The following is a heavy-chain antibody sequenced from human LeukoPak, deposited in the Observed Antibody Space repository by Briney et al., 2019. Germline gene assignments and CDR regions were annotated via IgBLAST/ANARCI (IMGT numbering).Heavy chain of an antibody. D-gene: IGHD3-3*01. CDR3: ARDLFWSGYSRKSFDY. Sequence: GGSLRLSCAASGFIVSNNYMNWVRQAPGKGLEWVSVIYNGGGTYYADSVKGRFTISRDNSKNTLYLQMNSLRAEDTAVYYCARDLFWSGYSRKSFDYWGQGTLVTVSS. J-gene: IGHJ4*02. CDR2: IYNGGGT. CDR1: GFIVSNNY. V-gene: IGHV3-66*01.